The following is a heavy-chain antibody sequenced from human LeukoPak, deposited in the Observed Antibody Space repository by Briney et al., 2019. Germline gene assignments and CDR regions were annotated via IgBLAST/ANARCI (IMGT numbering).Heavy chain of an antibody. CDR3: ARSVEMVTIANY. J-gene: IGHJ4*02. Sequence: ASVKVSCKASGYTFTGYYMHWVRQAPGQGLEWMGWTNPNSGGTNYAQKFQGRVTMTRDTSISTAYMELSRLRSDDTAVYYCARSVEMVTIANYWGQGTLVTVSS. D-gene: IGHD5-24*01. V-gene: IGHV1-2*02. CDR2: TNPNSGGT. CDR1: GYTFTGYY.